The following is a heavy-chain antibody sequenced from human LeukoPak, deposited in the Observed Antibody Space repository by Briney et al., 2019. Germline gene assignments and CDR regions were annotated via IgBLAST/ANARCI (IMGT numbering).Heavy chain of an antibody. CDR2: ISYDGSNK. D-gene: IGHD5-18*01. V-gene: IGHV3-30-3*01. J-gene: IGHJ4*02. CDR1: GFTFSSYA. CDR3: ARSRSGYSYGYFDY. Sequence: PGGSLRLSCAASGFTFSSYAMHWVRQAPGKGLEWVAVISYDGSNKYYADSVKGRFTISRDNSKNTLYLQMNSLRAEDTAVYYCARSRSGYSYGYFDYWGQGTLVTVSS.